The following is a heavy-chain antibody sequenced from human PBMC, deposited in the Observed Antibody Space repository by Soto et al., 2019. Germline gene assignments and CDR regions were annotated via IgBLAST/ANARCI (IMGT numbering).Heavy chain of an antibody. Sequence: EVQLVESGGGLVQPGGSLRLSCAASGFTFSSYWMSWVRQAPGKGLEWVANIKQDGSEKHYVDSVKGRFTISRDNAKNSMYLPMNRLRTENTAVYYCAVHVNRGDVDYWGQGTLVTVSS. J-gene: IGHJ4*02. CDR2: IKQDGSEK. CDR3: AVHVNRGDVDY. CDR1: GFTFSSYW. V-gene: IGHV3-7*01. D-gene: IGHD3-16*01.